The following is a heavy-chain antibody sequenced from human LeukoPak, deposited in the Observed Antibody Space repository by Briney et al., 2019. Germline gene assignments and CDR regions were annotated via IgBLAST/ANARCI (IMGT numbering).Heavy chain of an antibody. D-gene: IGHD2-2*02. CDR1: GGSISSGGYS. CDR2: IYHSGST. V-gene: IGHV4-30-2*01. Sequence: SQTLSLTCAVSGGSISSGGYSWSWIRQPPGKGLEWIGYIYHSGSTYYNPSLKSRVTISVDRSKNQFSLKLSSVTAADTAVYYCASAGYCSSTSCYKSDNWFDPWGQGTLVTVSS. CDR3: ASAGYCSSTSCYKSDNWFDP. J-gene: IGHJ5*02.